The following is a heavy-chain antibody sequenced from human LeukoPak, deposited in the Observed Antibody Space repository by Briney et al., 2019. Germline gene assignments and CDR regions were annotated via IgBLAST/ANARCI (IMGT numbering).Heavy chain of an antibody. D-gene: IGHD4-17*01. J-gene: IGHJ4*02. V-gene: IGHV3-74*01. Sequence: PGGSLRLSCAASGFTFSIYWMHWVRQVPGKGLVWVSRINSDGSDTNYADSVKGRFTISRDNAKSTVYLQMNSLGLEDTAVYYCARTDYGDYGFLFDYWGQGTLVTVSS. CDR3: ARTDYGDYGFLFDY. CDR1: GFTFSIYW. CDR2: INSDGSDT.